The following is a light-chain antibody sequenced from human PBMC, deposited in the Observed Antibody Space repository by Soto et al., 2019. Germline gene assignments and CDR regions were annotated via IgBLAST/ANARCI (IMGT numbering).Light chain of an antibody. CDR2: EVN. V-gene: IGLV2-14*01. CDR3: TSYTVTTTLVL. Sequence: QSVLTQPASVSGSLGQSITISCTGTKSDVGGYNYVSWYQHHPGKAPKLIIYEVNYRPSGVSNRFSGSKSGDTASLTISGLQAEDEADYYCTSYTVTTTLVLFGGGTKLTVL. J-gene: IGLJ3*02. CDR1: KSDVGGYNY.